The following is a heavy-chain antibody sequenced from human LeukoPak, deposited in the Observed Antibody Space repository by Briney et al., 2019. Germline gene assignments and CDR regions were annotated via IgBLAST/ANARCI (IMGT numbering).Heavy chain of an antibody. V-gene: IGHV7-4-1*02. J-gene: IGHJ4*02. CDR2: INTNTGNP. CDR1: GYTFTSYA. CDR3: ARDPISDRPWVTTIEYYFDY. D-gene: IGHD5-12*01. Sequence: ASVKVSCKASGYTFTSYAMNWVRQAPGQGLEWMGWINTNTGNPTYAQGFTGRFVFSLDTSVSTAYLQISSLKAEDTAVYYCARDPISDRPWVTTIEYYFDYWGRGTLVTVSS.